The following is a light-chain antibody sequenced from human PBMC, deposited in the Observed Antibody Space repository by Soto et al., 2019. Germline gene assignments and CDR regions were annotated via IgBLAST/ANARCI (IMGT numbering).Light chain of an antibody. CDR3: QQNYRATPWT. Sequence: DIQMTQSPSSLSASVGDRITITCRASQSISRYLNWYQHKPGKALKLLINAASSLERGVPSRFSGGGSGTDFTLNISSLQPDDFATYYCQQNYRATPWTFGQGTKVDIK. CDR2: AAS. V-gene: IGKV1-39*01. CDR1: QSISRY. J-gene: IGKJ1*01.